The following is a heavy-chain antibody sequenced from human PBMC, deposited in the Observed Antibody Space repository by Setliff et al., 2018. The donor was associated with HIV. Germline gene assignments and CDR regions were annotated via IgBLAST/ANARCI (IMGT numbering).Heavy chain of an antibody. CDR1: GGSFSAYH. J-gene: IGHJ6*03. CDR2: INHSGST. V-gene: IGHV4-34*01. Sequence: SETLSLTCAVYGGSFSAYHWTWIRQPPGKGLEWIGEINHSGSTNYNPSLKSRVTISVDTSKNQFSLKLRSATAADTAIYYCARSDLDNGSGYFDYYSYYMDVWGRGTTVTVSS. CDR3: ARSDLDNGSGYFDYYSYYMDV. D-gene: IGHD3-22*01.